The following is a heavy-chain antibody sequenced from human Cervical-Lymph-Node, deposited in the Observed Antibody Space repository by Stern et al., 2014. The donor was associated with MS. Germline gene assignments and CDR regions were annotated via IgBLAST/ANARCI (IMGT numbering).Heavy chain of an antibody. V-gene: IGHV4-31*03. CDR2: IYYSGST. Sequence: VQLVESGPGLVQPSQTLSLTCTASGGSISSDNYYWSWIRQHPGKGLEWIGYIYYSGSTNYNPSLKSRVTISLDTSKNQFSLKLSSVTAADTAVYYCARSKYGDYYTLDSWGQGTLVTVSS. J-gene: IGHJ4*02. CDR1: GGSISSDNYY. D-gene: IGHD4-17*01. CDR3: ARSKYGDYYTLDS.